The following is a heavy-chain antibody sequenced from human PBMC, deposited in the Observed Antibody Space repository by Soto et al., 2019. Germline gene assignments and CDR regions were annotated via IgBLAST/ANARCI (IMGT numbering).Heavy chain of an antibody. CDR1: GFVFSSYS. Sequence: EIRLVESGGGLVEPGGSLRLSCAASGFVFSSYSMNWLRQAPGKGLEWLSHISSSSGTVNYADSVKGRFTISRDNAKQSVYLQMHSLRDDDTAVYYCARANGTYYRLNWGQGTLVAVSS. CDR2: ISSSSGTV. D-gene: IGHD1-26*01. J-gene: IGHJ4*02. V-gene: IGHV3-48*02. CDR3: ARANGTYYRLN.